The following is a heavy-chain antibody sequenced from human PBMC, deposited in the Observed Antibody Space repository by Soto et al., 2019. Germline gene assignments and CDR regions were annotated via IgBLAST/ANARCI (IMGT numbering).Heavy chain of an antibody. Sequence: GASVKVSCKASGGTFSSYAISWVRQAPGQGLEWMGGIIPIFGTANYAQKFQGRVTVTADKSTSTAYMELSSLRSEDTAVYYCARAYYYDSSGYDRFDPWGQGTLVTVSS. CDR3: ARAYYYDSSGYDRFDP. J-gene: IGHJ5*02. CDR2: IIPIFGTA. D-gene: IGHD3-22*01. V-gene: IGHV1-69*06. CDR1: GGTFSSYA.